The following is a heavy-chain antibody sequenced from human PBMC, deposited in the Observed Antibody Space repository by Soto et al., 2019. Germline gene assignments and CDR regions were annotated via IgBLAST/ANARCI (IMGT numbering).Heavy chain of an antibody. CDR1: GVSITSYF. CDR3: ATNFESSGLFDY. V-gene: IGHV4-59*01. Sequence: SETLSLTCTVSGVSITSYFWSWIRQPPGKGLQWIGYIYYNGSTAYNPSLQSRVTISLATSRHFSLKLRSVSDADTAVYYCATNFESSGLFDYWGPGTLVTVSS. J-gene: IGHJ4*02. CDR2: IYYNGST. D-gene: IGHD3-22*01.